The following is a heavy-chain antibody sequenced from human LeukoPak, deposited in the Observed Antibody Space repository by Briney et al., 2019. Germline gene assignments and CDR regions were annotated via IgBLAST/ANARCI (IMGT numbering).Heavy chain of an antibody. CDR1: GYTFTGYY. D-gene: IGHD3-22*01. CDR3: AREKGMYYYDSGGYYF. J-gene: IGHJ4*02. CDR2: INPNSGGT. V-gene: IGHV1-2*06. Sequence: ASVKVSCKASGYTFTGYYMHWVRQAPGQGLEWMGRINPNSGGTNYAQKFQGRVTMTRDTSISTAYMELSRLRSDDTAVYYCAREKGMYYYDSGGYYFWGQGTLVTVSS.